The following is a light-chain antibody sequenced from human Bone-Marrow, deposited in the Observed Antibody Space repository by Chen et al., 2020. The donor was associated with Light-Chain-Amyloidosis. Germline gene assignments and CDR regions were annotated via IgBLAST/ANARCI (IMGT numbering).Light chain of an antibody. CDR2: RDN. J-gene: IGLJ2*01. V-gene: IGLV3-25*03. CDR1: ALPTKY. Sequence: SYELTQPPSVSVSPGQTARITCSGDALPTKYAYWYQQKPGQAPVLVIHRDNERPSGTSERVSGSSSGTTATLTISGVQAEDEADYHCQSADSSGTYEVIFGGGTKLTVL. CDR3: QSADSSGTYEVI.